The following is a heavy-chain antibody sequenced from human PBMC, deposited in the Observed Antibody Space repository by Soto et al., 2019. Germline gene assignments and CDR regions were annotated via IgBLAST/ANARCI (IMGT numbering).Heavy chain of an antibody. J-gene: IGHJ3*02. V-gene: IGHV3-74*01. D-gene: IGHD4-17*01. CDR3: VRLRSTTLGGGDAFAI. CDR1: GFTFSTYW. Sequence: EVQLVESGGDLVQPGGSLRLSCAASGFTFSTYWMHWVRQVPGKGLVWVSRINSDGRSTRYAESVKGRFTISRDNAKKTLYLQMNSLRAEDTAVYYCVRLRSTTLGGGDAFAIWGQGTMVTVSS. CDR2: INSDGRST.